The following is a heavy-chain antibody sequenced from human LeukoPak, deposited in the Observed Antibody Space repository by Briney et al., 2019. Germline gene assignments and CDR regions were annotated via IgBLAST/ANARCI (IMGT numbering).Heavy chain of an antibody. CDR2: INPNSGGT. D-gene: IGHD6-6*01. Sequence: ASVKVSCKASGYTFTGYYMHWVRQAPGHGLEWMGWINPNSGGTNYAQKFQGRVTMTTDTSTSTAYMELRSLRSDDTAVYYCARDLEYSSSSSDPDYWGQGTLVTVSS. CDR3: ARDLEYSSSSSDPDY. V-gene: IGHV1-2*02. J-gene: IGHJ4*02. CDR1: GYTFTGYY.